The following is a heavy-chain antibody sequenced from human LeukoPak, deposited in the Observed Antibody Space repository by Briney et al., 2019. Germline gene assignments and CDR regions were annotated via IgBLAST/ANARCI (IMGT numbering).Heavy chain of an antibody. CDR3: AKDLPGSSSPLDY. D-gene: IGHD6-6*01. J-gene: IGHJ4*02. CDR2: IRYDGSNK. CDR1: GFTFSSYG. V-gene: IGHV3-30*02. Sequence: GGSLRLSCAASGFTFSSYGMHWARQAPGKGLEWVAFIRYDGSNKYYADSVKGRFTISRDNSKNTLYLQMNSLRAEDTAVYYCAKDLPGSSSPLDYWGQGTLVTVSS.